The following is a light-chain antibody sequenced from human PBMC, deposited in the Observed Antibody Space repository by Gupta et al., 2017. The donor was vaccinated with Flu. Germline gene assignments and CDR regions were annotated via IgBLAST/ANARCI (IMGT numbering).Light chain of an antibody. J-gene: IGLJ3*02. CDR3: SSYTSSNSLE. Sequence: QSALTQPASVSRSPGQSITISCTGTSSDVGGYNYVSWYQHHPGKAPKLMIYEVINRPSGVSNRFSGSKSGNTASLTISGLQAEDEADYYCSSYTSSNSLEFGGGTKLTVL. V-gene: IGLV2-14*01. CDR2: EVI. CDR1: SSDVGGYNY.